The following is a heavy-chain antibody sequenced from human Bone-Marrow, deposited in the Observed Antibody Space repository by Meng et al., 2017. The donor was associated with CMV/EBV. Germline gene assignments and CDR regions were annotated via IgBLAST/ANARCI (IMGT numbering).Heavy chain of an antibody. V-gene: IGHV3-21*01. D-gene: IGHD2-21*01. CDR3: ARERFGGDCYSCHGMDV. CDR1: GFTFSSYS. Sequence: GGSLRLSCAASGFTFSSYSTNWVRQAPGKGLEWVSSISSSSSYIYYADSVKGRFTISRDNAKNSLYLQMNSLRAEDTAVYYCARERFGGDCYSCHGMDVWGQGTTVTVSS. CDR2: ISSSSSYI. J-gene: IGHJ6*02.